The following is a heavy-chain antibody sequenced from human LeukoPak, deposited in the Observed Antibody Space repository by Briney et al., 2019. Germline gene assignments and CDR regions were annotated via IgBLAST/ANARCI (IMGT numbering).Heavy chain of an antibody. CDR3: ARGCVLGSTSCYTGWFDP. D-gene: IGHD2-2*02. V-gene: IGHV4-30-4*08. J-gene: IGHJ5*02. CDR2: IYYSGST. Sequence: SETLSLTCPVSGGSISSGDYYWSWIRQPPGKGLEWIGYIYYSGSTYYNPSLKSRVTISVDTSKNQFSLKLSSVTAADTAVYYCARGCVLGSTSCYTGWFDPWGQGTLVTVSS. CDR1: GGSISSGDYY.